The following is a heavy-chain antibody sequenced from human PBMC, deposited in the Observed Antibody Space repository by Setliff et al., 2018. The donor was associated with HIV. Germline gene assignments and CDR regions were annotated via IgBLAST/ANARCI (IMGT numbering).Heavy chain of an antibody. Sequence: SETLSLTCAVYGESFNTYFWSWIRQPPGKGLEWIGQINHSGSTNYNPSLRSRVTISIGTSKNQFSLKLSSVTAADTAVCYCATGTTSIDYWAQGTLVTVSS. CDR3: ATGTTSIDY. CDR2: INHSGST. V-gene: IGHV4-34*01. J-gene: IGHJ4*02. CDR1: GESFNTYF. D-gene: IGHD1-26*01.